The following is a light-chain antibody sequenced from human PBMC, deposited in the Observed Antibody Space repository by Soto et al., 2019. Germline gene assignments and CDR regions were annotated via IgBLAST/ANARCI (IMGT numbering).Light chain of an antibody. CDR3: QQSYSTPPD. Sequence: DIQMTQSPSSLSASVGDRVTITCRASQSISSYLNWYQQKPGKAPKLLIYAASSLQSGVPSRFSGIGSGTDCTLTISSLQPEDFATYYCQQSYSTPPDFGGGTKVEIK. V-gene: IGKV1-39*01. CDR1: QSISSY. J-gene: IGKJ4*01. CDR2: AAS.